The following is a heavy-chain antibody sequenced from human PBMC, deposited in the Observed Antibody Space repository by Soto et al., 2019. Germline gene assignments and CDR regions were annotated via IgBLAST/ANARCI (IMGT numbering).Heavy chain of an antibody. Sequence: QVQLVQSGAEVKKPGASVKVSCKASGYTFTSYAMHWVRQAPGQRLEWMGWINAGNGNTKYSQKFQGRVTITRDTSASTAYMELSSLRSEDTAVYYCARCRDGYNCAFDIWGQGTMVTVSS. CDR3: ARCRDGYNCAFDI. CDR1: GYTFTSYA. CDR2: INAGNGNT. D-gene: IGHD5-12*01. J-gene: IGHJ3*02. V-gene: IGHV1-3*01.